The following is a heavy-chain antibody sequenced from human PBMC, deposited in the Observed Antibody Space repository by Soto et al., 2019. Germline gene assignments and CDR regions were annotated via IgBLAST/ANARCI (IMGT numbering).Heavy chain of an antibody. CDR3: ASRSSYCRHTTCYEDYFDY. CDR1: GGSISSRSFY. CDR2: IYYSGST. Sequence: QLQLQESGPGLVKPSETLSLTCTVSGGSISSRSFYWGWIRQLPGMGLEWIGSIYYSGSTDYDPSLKSRLSISVDTSKNQFSLRLSSVTAADTAVYYCASRSSYCRHTTCYEDYFDYWGQGILVTVSS. J-gene: IGHJ4*02. V-gene: IGHV4-39*01. D-gene: IGHD2-2*01.